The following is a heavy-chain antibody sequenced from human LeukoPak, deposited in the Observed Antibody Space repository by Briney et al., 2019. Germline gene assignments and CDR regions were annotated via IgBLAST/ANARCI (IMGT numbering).Heavy chain of an antibody. CDR3: ARGRSYYRSGTYSYYFDS. CDR2: FYYTGST. Sequence: PSETLSLTCTVSGGSVNNGLYFWTWIRPPPGKGLEWIGYFYYTGSTNYDPSLKGRATISVDVSKNQFSLKLSSVTAADTAVYYCARGRSYYRSGTYSYYFDSWGQGTLVTVSS. V-gene: IGHV4-61*01. CDR1: GGSVNNGLYF. J-gene: IGHJ4*02. D-gene: IGHD3-10*01.